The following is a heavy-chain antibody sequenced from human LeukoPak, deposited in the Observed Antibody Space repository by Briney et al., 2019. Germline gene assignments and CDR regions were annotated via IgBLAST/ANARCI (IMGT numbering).Heavy chain of an antibody. CDR3: ARDKSSVDYDYVWGEQNDAIDI. Sequence: KSSETLSLTCTVSGGSISSYYWSWVRQPAGKGLEWIGRIYASGNTNYNPSLKGRVTMTVDTSKNQFSLNLSSVTAADTAVYYCARDKSSVDYDYVWGEQNDAIDIWGQGTMVTVSS. D-gene: IGHD3-16*01. J-gene: IGHJ3*02. V-gene: IGHV4-4*07. CDR1: GGSISSYY. CDR2: IYASGNT.